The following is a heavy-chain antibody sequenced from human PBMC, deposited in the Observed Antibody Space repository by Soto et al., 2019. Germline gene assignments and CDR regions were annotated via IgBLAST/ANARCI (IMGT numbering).Heavy chain of an antibody. CDR1: GFTFSTYW. V-gene: IGHV3-74*01. CDR3: ATVVTGSNDWCDP. CDR2: INSDGSRT. J-gene: IGHJ5*02. D-gene: IGHD7-27*01. Sequence: EVQLVESGGGLGQPGGSLRLSCAASGFTFSTYWMHWVRQAPGKGLVWVSRINSDGSRTNYADSVKGRFTTVRDNANNTVYLQLSSLTAEDTAVYYWATVVTGSNDWCDPWGQGALVTVSS.